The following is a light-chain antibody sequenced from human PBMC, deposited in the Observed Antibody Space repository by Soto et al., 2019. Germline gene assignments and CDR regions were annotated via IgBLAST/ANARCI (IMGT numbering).Light chain of an antibody. CDR2: GAS. CDR3: QHYNSYSEA. Sequence: EIKMAQSPDTLSVSPGERATLSCRASQSISSKLAWYQQRPGQAPRLLIYGASTRATGVPVRFRGGGSGTEFTLTISGLQSEDFATYYCQHYNSYSEAFGQGTKVELK. CDR1: QSISSK. V-gene: IGKV3-15*01. J-gene: IGKJ1*01.